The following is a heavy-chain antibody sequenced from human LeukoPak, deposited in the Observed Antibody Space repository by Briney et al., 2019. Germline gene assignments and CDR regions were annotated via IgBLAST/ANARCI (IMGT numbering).Heavy chain of an antibody. D-gene: IGHD5-18*01. J-gene: IGHJ4*02. CDR1: GGSISSYY. Sequence: SETLSLTCTVSGGSISSYYWSWIRQPPGKGLEWIAYIYYSGSTNYNPSLKSRVTISVDTSKNQFSLNLSSVTAADTAVYYCARDMDTGPELFDYWGQGTLVTVSS. CDR2: IYYSGST. V-gene: IGHV4-59*01. CDR3: ARDMDTGPELFDY.